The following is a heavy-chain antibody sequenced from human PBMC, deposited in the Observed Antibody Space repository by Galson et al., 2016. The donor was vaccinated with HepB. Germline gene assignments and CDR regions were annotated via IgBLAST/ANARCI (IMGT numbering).Heavy chain of an antibody. CDR3: AKVDAFWSGSPGWFDP. CDR1: GGSFTGYY. V-gene: IGHV4-34*01. Sequence: SETLSLTCSVFGGSFTGYYWTWIRQRPGKGLEWIGEINHSGSTNYNPSLESRVTISVDSPKNQVSLKMNSMTAADTAVYYCAKVDAFWSGSPGWFDPWGQGTLLIVSA. CDR2: INHSGST. D-gene: IGHD3-3*01. J-gene: IGHJ5*02.